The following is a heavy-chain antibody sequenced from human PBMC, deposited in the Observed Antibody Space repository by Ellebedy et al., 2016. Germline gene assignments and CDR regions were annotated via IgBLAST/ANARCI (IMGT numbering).Heavy chain of an antibody. CDR3: AKDEGCGRSSCERAYFDY. J-gene: IGHJ4*02. CDR2: VSFDAVRT. Sequence: GESLKISCDASGFVFGNYAMHWVRQAPGKGLEWVSAVSFDAVRTYYADSVKGRFTVSRDNSKSTLYLQLNSLRAEDTVVYYCAKDEGCGRSSCERAYFDYWGQGTLVTVSS. D-gene: IGHD2-2*01. CDR1: GFVFGNYA. V-gene: IGHV3-23*01.